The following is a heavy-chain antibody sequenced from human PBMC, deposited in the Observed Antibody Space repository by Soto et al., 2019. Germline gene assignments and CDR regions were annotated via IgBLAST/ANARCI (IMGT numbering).Heavy chain of an antibody. J-gene: IGHJ3*02. CDR3: ARLGAAAGIGAFDI. CDR2: ISYDGSNK. CDR1: GFTFSSYA. Sequence: QVQLVESGGGVVQPGRSLRLSCAASGFTFSSYAMHWVRQAPGKGLEWVAVISYDGSNKYYADSVKGRFTISRDNSKNTLYLQMNSLRAEDTAVYYCARLGAAAGIGAFDIWGPGTMVPVSS. V-gene: IGHV3-30-3*01. D-gene: IGHD6-13*01.